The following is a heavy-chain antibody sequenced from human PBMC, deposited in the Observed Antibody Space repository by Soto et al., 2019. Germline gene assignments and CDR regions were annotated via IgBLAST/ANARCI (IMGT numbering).Heavy chain of an antibody. Sequence: GGSLRLSCAASGITFSNYWMTWVRQAPGKGLEWVANIKQDGSEKYYVDSVNGRFTISRDNAKNSLYLQMNSLRAEDTAVYYCARDQDDSSDAFDIWGQGTMVTVSS. CDR1: GITFSNYW. J-gene: IGHJ3*02. CDR2: IKQDGSEK. V-gene: IGHV3-7*01. CDR3: ARDQDDSSDAFDI. D-gene: IGHD3-3*01.